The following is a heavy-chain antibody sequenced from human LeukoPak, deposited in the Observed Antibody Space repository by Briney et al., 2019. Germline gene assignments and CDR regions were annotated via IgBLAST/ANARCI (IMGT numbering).Heavy chain of an antibody. J-gene: IGHJ3*02. V-gene: IGHV4-61*08. CDR2: IYYSGST. CDR3: ARVGNYYGSGSYYNGDAFDI. Sequence: SSETLSLTCTVSGGSVSSGVYYWSWIRQPPGKGLEYIGYIYYSGSTNYNPSLKSRVTISVDTSKNQFSLKLSSVTAADTAVYYCARVGNYYGSGSYYNGDAFDIWGQGTMVTVSS. CDR1: GGSVSSGVYY. D-gene: IGHD3-10*01.